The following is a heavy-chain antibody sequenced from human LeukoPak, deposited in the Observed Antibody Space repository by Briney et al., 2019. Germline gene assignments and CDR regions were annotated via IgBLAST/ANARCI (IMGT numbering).Heavy chain of an antibody. CDR1: GFTVSSNY. CDR2: IYSGGST. J-gene: IGHJ4*02. CDR3: ASPESLDY. V-gene: IGHV3-53*01. Sequence: GGPLRLSCAASGFTVSSNYMSWVRQAPGKGLEWVSVIYSGGSTYYAGSVKGRFTISRDNSKNTLYLQMNSLRAEDTAVYYCASPESLDYWGQGTLVTVSS.